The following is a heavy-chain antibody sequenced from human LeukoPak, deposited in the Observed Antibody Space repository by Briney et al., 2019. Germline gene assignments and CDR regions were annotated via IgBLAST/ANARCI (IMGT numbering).Heavy chain of an antibody. CDR3: ARDQYYDSSGYYNWGGFDI. Sequence: GGSLRLSCAASGFTFSSYGMHWVRQAPGKGLEWVAFIRYDGSNKYYADSVKGRFTISRDNAKNSLYLQINSLRAEDTAVYFCARDQYYDSSGYYNWGGFDIWGQGTMVTVSS. J-gene: IGHJ3*02. D-gene: IGHD3-22*01. CDR2: IRYDGSNK. V-gene: IGHV3-30*02. CDR1: GFTFSSYG.